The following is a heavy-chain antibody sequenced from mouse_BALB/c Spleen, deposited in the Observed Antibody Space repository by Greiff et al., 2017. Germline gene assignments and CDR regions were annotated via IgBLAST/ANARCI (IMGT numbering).Heavy chain of an antibody. V-gene: IGHV1S135*01. CDR3: ARKSYYYGSSWFAY. D-gene: IGHD1-1*01. CDR1: GYAFTSYN. J-gene: IGHJ3*01. CDR2: IDPYNGGT. Sequence: VQLQQSGPELVKPGASVKVSCKASGYAFTSYNMYWVKQSHGKSLEWIGYIDPYNGGTSYNQKFKGKATLTVDKSSSTAYMELRSLTSEDTAVYYCARKSYYYGSSWFAYWGQGTLVTVSA.